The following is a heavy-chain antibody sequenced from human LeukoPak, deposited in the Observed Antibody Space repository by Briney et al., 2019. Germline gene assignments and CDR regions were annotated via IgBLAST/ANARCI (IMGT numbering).Heavy chain of an antibody. D-gene: IGHD3-10*01. Sequence: GASVKVSCKASGYTFTGYYMHWVRQAPGQGLEWMGWINPNSGGTNYAQKFQGWVTMTRDTSISTAYMELSRLRSDDTAVYYCARGPRWFGAHTPNWFDPWGQGTLVTVSS. J-gene: IGHJ5*02. CDR2: INPNSGGT. CDR3: ARGPRWFGAHTPNWFDP. CDR1: GYTFTGYY. V-gene: IGHV1-2*04.